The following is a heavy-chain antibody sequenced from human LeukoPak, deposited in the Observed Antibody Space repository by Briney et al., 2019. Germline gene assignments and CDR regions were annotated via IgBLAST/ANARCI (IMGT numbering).Heavy chain of an antibody. CDR2: INPSGGST. J-gene: IGHJ6*02. CDR1: GYTFTSYY. CDR3: AREYSSSWTFQPYYYGMDV. Sequence: ASVKVSCKASGYTFTSYYMHWVRQAPGQGLEWMGIINPSGGSTSYAQKFQGRVTMTRDTSTSTVYMELSSLRSEDTAVYYCAREYSSSWTFQPYYYGMDVWGQGTTVTLSS. D-gene: IGHD6-13*01. V-gene: IGHV1-46*01.